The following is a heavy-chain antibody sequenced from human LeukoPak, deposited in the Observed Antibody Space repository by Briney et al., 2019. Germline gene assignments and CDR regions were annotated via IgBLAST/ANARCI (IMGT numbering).Heavy chain of an antibody. CDR2: INPNSGGT. D-gene: IGHD3-10*01. CDR1: GYTFTGYY. V-gene: IGHV1-2*02. J-gene: IGHJ5*02. Sequence: ASGKVSCKASGYTFTGYYMQWVRQAAGQVREWMGWINPNSGGTNYAQKFQGRITMTRDTSISTAYMELSRLRSDDTAVYYCARESRDGSGSYYRISRWFDPWGQGTLVTVSS. CDR3: ARESRDGSGSYYRISRWFDP.